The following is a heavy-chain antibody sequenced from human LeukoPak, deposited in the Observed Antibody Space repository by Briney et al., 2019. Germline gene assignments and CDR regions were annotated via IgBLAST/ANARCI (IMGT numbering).Heavy chain of an antibody. J-gene: IGHJ4*02. CDR3: ARDPIAAAGDSDFDY. Sequence: PGGSLRLSCAASGFTFSSYAMHWVRQAPGKGLEWVAVISYDGSNKYYADSVKGRFTISRDNSKNTLYLQMNSLRAEDTAVYYCARDPIAAAGDSDFDYWGQGTLVTVSS. CDR1: GFTFSSYA. D-gene: IGHD6-13*01. CDR2: ISYDGSNK. V-gene: IGHV3-30-3*01.